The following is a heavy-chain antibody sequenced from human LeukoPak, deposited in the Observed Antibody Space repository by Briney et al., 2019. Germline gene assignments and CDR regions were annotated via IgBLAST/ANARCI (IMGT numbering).Heavy chain of an antibody. CDR1: GVSNSSYH. CDR3: ARRARATAGGDYFDY. D-gene: IGHD6-13*01. CDR2: IYYSGNT. Sequence: SETLSLTCTVSGVSNSSYHWAWIRQPPGKGLEWIGYIYYSGNTNYNPSLKSRVTISLDTSRNQFSLKLSSVTAADTAVYYCARRARATAGGDYFDYWGQGTLVTVSS. V-gene: IGHV4-59*08. J-gene: IGHJ4*02.